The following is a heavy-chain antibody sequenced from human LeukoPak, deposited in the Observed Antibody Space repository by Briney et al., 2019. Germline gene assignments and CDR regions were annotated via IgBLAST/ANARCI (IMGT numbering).Heavy chain of an antibody. CDR2: IYYSGST. CDR3: ARGLESSPGGGSPSYNWFDP. Sequence: SETLSLTCTVSGGSISSYYWSWIRQPPGKGLEWIGSIYYSGSTYYNPSLKSRVTISVDTSKNQFSLKLSSVTAADTAVYYCARGLESSPGGGSPSYNWFDPWGQGTLVTVSS. D-gene: IGHD2-15*01. V-gene: IGHV4-39*07. J-gene: IGHJ5*02. CDR1: GGSISSYY.